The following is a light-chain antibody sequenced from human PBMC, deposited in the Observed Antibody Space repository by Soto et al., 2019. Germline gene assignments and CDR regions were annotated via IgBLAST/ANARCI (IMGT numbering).Light chain of an antibody. V-gene: IGLV7-46*01. J-gene: IGLJ1*01. Sequence: QAVVTQEPSLTVSPGGTVTLTCGSSTGAVTSGHYPYWFQQKPGQAPRTLIYDTSNKHSWTPARFSGSLLGGKAALTLSGAQPEDEAEYYCLLSYSGARXXGTXTKVXVL. CDR2: DTS. CDR3: LLSYSGARX. CDR1: TGAVTSGHY.